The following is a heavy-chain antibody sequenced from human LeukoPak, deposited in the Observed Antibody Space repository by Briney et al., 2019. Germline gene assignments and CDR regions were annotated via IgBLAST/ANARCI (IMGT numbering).Heavy chain of an antibody. CDR1: GFTFSSNY. D-gene: IGHD3-10*01. Sequence: PGGSQRLSCAASGFTFSSNYMSWVRQAPGKGLEWVSVIYSGGSTYYADSVKGRFTISRDNSKNTLYLQMNSLRAEDTAVYYCARDSYYGSGGYYGMDVWGQGTTVTVSS. J-gene: IGHJ6*02. CDR3: ARDSYYGSGGYYGMDV. V-gene: IGHV3-66*01. CDR2: IYSGGST.